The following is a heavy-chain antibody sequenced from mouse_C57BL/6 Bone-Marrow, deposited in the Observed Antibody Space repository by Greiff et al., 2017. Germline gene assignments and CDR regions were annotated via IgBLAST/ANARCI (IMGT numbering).Heavy chain of an antibody. CDR2: IYPRSGNT. D-gene: IGHD1-1*01. J-gene: IGHJ3*01. Sequence: VQLQQSGAELARPGASVKLSCKASGYTFTSYGISWVKQRTGQGLEWIGEIYPRSGNTYYNEKFKGKATLTADKSSSTAYMELRSLTSEDSAVYFCARSCYYGSREAWFAYWGKGTLVTVSA. CDR1: GYTFTSYG. V-gene: IGHV1-81*01. CDR3: ARSCYYGSREAWFAY.